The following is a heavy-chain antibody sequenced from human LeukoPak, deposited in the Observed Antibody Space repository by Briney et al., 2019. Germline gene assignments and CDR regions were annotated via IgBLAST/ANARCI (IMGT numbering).Heavy chain of an antibody. D-gene: IGHD1-26*01. Sequence: PGGSLRLSCAASGFTFSSSWMSWVRQAPGKGLEWVANIKQDGSEKYYVDSVKGRFTISRDNAENSLYLQMNSLRVEDTAVYYCARVGAKGDAFDIWDQGTMVTVSS. CDR2: IKQDGSEK. J-gene: IGHJ3*02. V-gene: IGHV3-7*01. CDR1: GFTFSSSW. CDR3: ARVGAKGDAFDI.